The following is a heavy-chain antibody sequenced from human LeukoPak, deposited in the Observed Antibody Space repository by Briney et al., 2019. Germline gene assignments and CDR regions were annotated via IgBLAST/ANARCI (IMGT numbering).Heavy chain of an antibody. CDR3: ARGIFADSGYYVYYLDY. Sequence: PGGSLRLSCAASGFTFSSYGMHWVRQAPGKGLEWVAVIWYDGSNKYYADSVKGRFTISRDNSKNTLYLQMNSLRAEDTAVYYCARGIFADSGYYVYYLDYWGQGTLVTVSS. V-gene: IGHV3-33*01. D-gene: IGHD3-22*01. CDR1: GFTFSSYG. CDR2: IWYDGSNK. J-gene: IGHJ4*02.